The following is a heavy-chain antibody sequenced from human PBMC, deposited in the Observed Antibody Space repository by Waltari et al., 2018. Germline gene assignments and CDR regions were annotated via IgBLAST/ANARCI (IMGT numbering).Heavy chain of an antibody. CDR2: MKPNSGNT. Sequence: QVQLVQSGAEVKKPGASVKVSCKASGYPFPSYDINWVRQATGQGLEWMGWMKPNSGNTGYAQKFQGRVTMTRNTSISTAYMELSSLRSEDTAVYYCARGPAIYGDYDYWGQGTLVTVSS. D-gene: IGHD4-17*01. CDR1: GYPFPSYD. J-gene: IGHJ4*02. CDR3: ARGPAIYGDYDY. V-gene: IGHV1-8*01.